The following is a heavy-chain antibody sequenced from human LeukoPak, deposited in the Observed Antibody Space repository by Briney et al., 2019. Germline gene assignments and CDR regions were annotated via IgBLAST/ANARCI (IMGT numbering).Heavy chain of an antibody. Sequence: SETLSLTCTVSGGSVSSGSYYWSWIRQPPGKGLEWIGYIYYSGSTNYNPSLKSRVTISVDTSKNQFSLKLSSVTAADTAVYYCARVGLRPAAPRGGNWFDPWGQGTLVTVSS. J-gene: IGHJ5*02. CDR1: GGSVSSGSYY. D-gene: IGHD2-2*01. CDR2: IYYSGST. V-gene: IGHV4-61*01. CDR3: ARVGLRPAAPRGGNWFDP.